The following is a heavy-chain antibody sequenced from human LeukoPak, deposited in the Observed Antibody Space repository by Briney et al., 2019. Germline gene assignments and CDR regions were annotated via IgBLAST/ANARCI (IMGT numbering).Heavy chain of an antibody. Sequence: SVKVSCKASGGTFSSYAISWVRQAPGQGLEWMGRIIPILGIANYAQKFQGRATITADKSTSTAYMELSSLRSEDTAVYYCARDLFSYYDSSGYPGYWGQGTLVTVSS. V-gene: IGHV1-69*04. CDR3: ARDLFSYYDSSGYPGY. D-gene: IGHD3-22*01. J-gene: IGHJ4*02. CDR1: GGTFSSYA. CDR2: IIPILGIA.